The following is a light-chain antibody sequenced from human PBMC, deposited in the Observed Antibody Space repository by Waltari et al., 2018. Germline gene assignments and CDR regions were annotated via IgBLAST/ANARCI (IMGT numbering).Light chain of an antibody. V-gene: IGLV2-23*01. CDR2: GGT. Sequence: QSALTQPASVSGSPGQSITISCTGTNNDVGSYALVSWYQQHPGKAPKLVIYGGTKRPSGVSHRFSGSKSGNTASLTISGLQAEDEADYYCSSYAGGGTGVFGGGTKLTVL. J-gene: IGLJ3*02. CDR1: NNDVGSYAL. CDR3: SSYAGGGTGV.